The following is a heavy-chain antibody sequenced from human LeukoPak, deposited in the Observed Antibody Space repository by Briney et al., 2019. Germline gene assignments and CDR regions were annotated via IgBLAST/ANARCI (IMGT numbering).Heavy chain of an antibody. J-gene: IGHJ4*02. D-gene: IGHD1-26*01. Sequence: GGSLRLSCAASGFTFSSYEMNWVRQAPGKGLEWVSYISSSGSTIYYADSVKGRFTISRDNAKNSLYLQMNSLRAEDTALYYCASGGIYYGAAFDFWGQGTLVTVSS. CDR2: ISSSGSTI. V-gene: IGHV3-48*03. CDR3: ASGGIYYGAAFDF. CDR1: GFTFSSYE.